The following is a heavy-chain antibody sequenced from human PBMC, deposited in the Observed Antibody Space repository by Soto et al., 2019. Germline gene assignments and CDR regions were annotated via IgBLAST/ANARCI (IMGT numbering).Heavy chain of an antibody. J-gene: IGHJ6*02. CDR3: ARFSSGWYVPPHYGMDV. V-gene: IGHV6-1*01. Sequence: SQTLSLTCAISGDSVSSNSAAWNWIRQSPSRGLEWLGRTYYRSKWYNDYAVSVKSRITINPDTSKNQFSLQLNSVTPEDTAVYYCARFSSGWYVPPHYGMDVWGQGTTVTVSS. CDR1: GDSVSSNSAA. D-gene: IGHD6-19*01. CDR2: TYYRSKWYN.